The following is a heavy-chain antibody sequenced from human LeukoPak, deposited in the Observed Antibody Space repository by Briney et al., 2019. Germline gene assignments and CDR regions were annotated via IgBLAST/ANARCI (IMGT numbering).Heavy chain of an antibody. CDR3: AKENYGDSTGGRFQH. J-gene: IGHJ1*01. CDR1: GIIFSNYW. D-gene: IGHD4-17*01. V-gene: IGHV3-74*01. Sequence: GGSLRLSCAASGIIFSNYWMHWVRQAPGKGLVWVSRINRDGSSTSYADSVKGRFTISRDNAKNTLYLQMNSLRAEDTAVYYCAKENYGDSTGGRFQHWGQGTLVTVSS. CDR2: INRDGSST.